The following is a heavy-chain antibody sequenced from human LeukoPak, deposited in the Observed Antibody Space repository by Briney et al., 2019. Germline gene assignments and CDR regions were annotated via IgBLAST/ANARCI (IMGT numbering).Heavy chain of an antibody. CDR3: AKGVVPAAIAEDYYYYGMDV. CDR2: ISYDGSNK. J-gene: IGHJ6*02. Sequence: PGRSLRLSCAASGFTFSSYGMHRVRQAPGKGLEWVAVISYDGSNKYYADSVRGRFTISRDNSKNTLYLQMNSLRAEDTAVCYCAKGVVPAAIAEDYYYYGMDVWGQGTTVTVSS. CDR1: GFTFSSYG. V-gene: IGHV3-30*18. D-gene: IGHD2-2*02.